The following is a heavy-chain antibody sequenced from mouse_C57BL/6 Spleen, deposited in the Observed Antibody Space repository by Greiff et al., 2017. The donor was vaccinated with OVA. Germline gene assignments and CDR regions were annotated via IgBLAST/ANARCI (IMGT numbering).Heavy chain of an antibody. CDR2: ISYDGSN. CDR3: ARGGDYYGSSLAMDY. D-gene: IGHD1-1*01. J-gene: IGHJ4*01. Sequence: VQLKESGPGLVKPSQSLSLTCSVTGYSITSGYYWNWIRQFPGNKLEWMGYISYDGSNNYNPSLKNRISITRDTSKNQFFLKLNSVTTEDTATYYCARGGDYYGSSLAMDYWGQGTSVTVSS. CDR1: GYSITSGYY. V-gene: IGHV3-6*01.